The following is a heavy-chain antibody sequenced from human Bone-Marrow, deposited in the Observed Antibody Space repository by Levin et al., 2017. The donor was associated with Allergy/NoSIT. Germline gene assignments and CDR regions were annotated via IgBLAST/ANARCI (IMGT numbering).Heavy chain of an antibody. CDR3: STVRYCTSVVCYARYYYYYGMDV. CDR1: GFTLNNAW. V-gene: IGHV3-15*07. D-gene: IGHD2-8*01. J-gene: IGHJ6*02. CDR2: FKGKTDGGTT. Sequence: AGESLKISCAVSGFTLNNAWINWVRQAPGKGLEWVGRFKGKTDGGTTDYAAPVKGRFTISRDDSKNMLYLQMNSLKTEDTAVYYCSTVRYCTSVVCYARYYYYYGMDVWGQGTTVTVSS.